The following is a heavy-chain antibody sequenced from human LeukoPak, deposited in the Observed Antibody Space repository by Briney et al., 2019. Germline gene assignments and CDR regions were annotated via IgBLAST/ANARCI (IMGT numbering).Heavy chain of an antibody. CDR1: GYTFTSYY. V-gene: IGHV1-46*01. CDR2: INPSGGST. Sequence: GASLKVSCKASGYTFTSYYMHWVRQAPGQGLEWMGIINPSGGSTSYAQKFQGRVTMTRDMSTSTVYMELSSLRSEDTAVYYCAREATMVRGVLVGFDPWGQGTLVTVSS. CDR3: AREATMVRGVLVGFDP. J-gene: IGHJ5*02. D-gene: IGHD3-10*01.